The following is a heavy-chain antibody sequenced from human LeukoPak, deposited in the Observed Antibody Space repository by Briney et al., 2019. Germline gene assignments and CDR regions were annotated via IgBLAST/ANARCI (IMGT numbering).Heavy chain of an antibody. Sequence: PSETLSLTCTVSGGSITGYSWSWIRQPPGKGLEWIGEINHSGSTNYNPSLKSRVTISVDTSKNQFSLKLSSVTAADTAVYYCARVALVGATTGDAFDIWGQGTMVTVSS. CDR3: ARVALVGATTGDAFDI. J-gene: IGHJ3*02. D-gene: IGHD1-26*01. CDR1: GGSITGYS. V-gene: IGHV4-34*01. CDR2: INHSGST.